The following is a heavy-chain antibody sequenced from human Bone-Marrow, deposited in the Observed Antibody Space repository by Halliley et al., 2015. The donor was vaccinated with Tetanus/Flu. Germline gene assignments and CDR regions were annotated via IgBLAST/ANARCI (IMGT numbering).Heavy chain of an antibody. CDR2: IYHSGNT. J-gene: IGHJ4*01. CDR3: ARRRGYYYDNSCYYYDH. Sequence: TLSLTCAVSGASISSSHWWSWVRQPPGKGLEWIGEIYHSGNTNYNPSLKSRVTISVDNSKNQFSLKLRSVTAADMAIYYCARRRGYYYDNSCYYYDHWGQGTLVTVSS. D-gene: IGHD3-22*01. V-gene: IGHV4-4*02. CDR1: GASISSSHW.